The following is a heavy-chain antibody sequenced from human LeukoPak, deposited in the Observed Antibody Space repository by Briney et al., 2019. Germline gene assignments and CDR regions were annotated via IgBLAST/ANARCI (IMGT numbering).Heavy chain of an antibody. D-gene: IGHD6-19*01. CDR1: GFTFSNAW. CDR3: AKDERAVAGYYFDY. CDR2: ISGSGGST. V-gene: IGHV3-23*01. J-gene: IGHJ4*02. Sequence: GGSLRLSCAASGFTFSNAWMSWVRQAPGKGLEWVSAISGSGGSTYYADSVKGRFTISRDNSKNTLYLQMNSLRAEDTAVYYCAKDERAVAGYYFDYWGQGTLVTVSS.